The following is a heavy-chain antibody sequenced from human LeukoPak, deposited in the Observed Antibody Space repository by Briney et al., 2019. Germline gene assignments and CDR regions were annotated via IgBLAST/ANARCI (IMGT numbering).Heavy chain of an antibody. CDR1: GLTVTSNY. Sequence: GGSLRLSCAASGLTVTSNYMTWVRQAPGKGLEWVSVIYSGGNTYYADSVKGRLTISRDNSKNTLYLQMNSLRAEDTAIYYCARDDVASVFDYWGHGTLVTVSS. J-gene: IGHJ4*01. D-gene: IGHD3-16*01. V-gene: IGHV3-66*02. CDR2: IYSGGNT. CDR3: ARDDVASVFDY.